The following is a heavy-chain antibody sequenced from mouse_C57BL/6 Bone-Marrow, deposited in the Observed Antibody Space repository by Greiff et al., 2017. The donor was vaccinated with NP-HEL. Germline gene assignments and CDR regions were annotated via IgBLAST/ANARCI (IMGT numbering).Heavy chain of an antibody. V-gene: IGHV1-59*01. D-gene: IGHD1-1*01. CDR1: GYTFTSYW. Sequence: QVQLQQPGAELVRPGTSVKLSCKASGYTFTSYWMHWVKQRPGQGLEWIGVIDPSDSYTNYNQKFKGKATLTVDTSSSTAYMQLSSLTSEDSAVYYCARGYYHYGSSWSDWYFDVWGTGTTVTVSS. CDR2: IDPSDSYT. CDR3: ARGYYHYGSSWSDWYFDV. J-gene: IGHJ1*03.